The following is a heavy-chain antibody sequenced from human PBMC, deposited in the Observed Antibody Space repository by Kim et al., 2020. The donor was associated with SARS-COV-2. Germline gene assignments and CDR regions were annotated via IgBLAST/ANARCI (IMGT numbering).Heavy chain of an antibody. D-gene: IGHD2-8*01. Sequence: ASVKVSCKVSGYTLTELSIHWVRQAPGKGLEWMGGIDPDDGETIYAQKFQGRVTMTEDTSTDTAYMELSSLRSEDTAVYYCATGTIRNYYYYMDVWGKGTTVTVSS. CDR3: ATGTIRNYYYYMDV. V-gene: IGHV1-24*01. CDR2: IDPDDGET. J-gene: IGHJ6*03. CDR1: GYTLTELS.